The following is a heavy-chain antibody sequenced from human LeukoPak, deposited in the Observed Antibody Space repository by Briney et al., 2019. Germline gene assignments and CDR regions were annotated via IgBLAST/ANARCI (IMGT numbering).Heavy chain of an antibody. J-gene: IGHJ4*02. Sequence: ASVKVSCKASGYSFTTYDINWVRQAPGQGLEWMGWMNPNSGNAGYAQKFQGRVTMTRNTSITTAYMELRSLRSDDTAVYYCATGPVLEWLSTIDYWGQGTLVTVSS. CDR3: ATGPVLEWLSTIDY. CDR2: MNPNSGNA. V-gene: IGHV1-8*01. CDR1: GYSFTTYD. D-gene: IGHD3-3*01.